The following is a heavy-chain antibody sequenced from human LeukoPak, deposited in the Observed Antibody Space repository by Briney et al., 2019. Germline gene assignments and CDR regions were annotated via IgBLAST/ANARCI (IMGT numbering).Heavy chain of an antibody. CDR1: GFTVSSNY. V-gene: IGHV3-21*01. J-gene: IGHJ4*02. CDR3: AKIPNTALAPDDY. D-gene: IGHD5-18*01. CDR2: ISSSSSYI. Sequence: GGSLRLSCAASGFTVSSNYMSWVRQAPGKGLEWVSSISSSSSYIYYADSVKGRFTISRDNAKNSLYLQINSLRAEDTAVYYCAKIPNTALAPDDYWGQGTLVTVSS.